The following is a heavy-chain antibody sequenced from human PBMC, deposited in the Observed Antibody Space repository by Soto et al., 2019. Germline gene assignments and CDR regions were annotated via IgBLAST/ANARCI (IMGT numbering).Heavy chain of an antibody. CDR1: GYSFTSYW. CDR3: ARLNEGGSSWSPKDYYYYYDMDV. D-gene: IGHD6-19*01. Sequence: PGESLKISCKGSGYSFTSYWIGWVRQMPGKGLEWMGIIYPGDSDTRYSPSFQGQVTISADKSISTAYVQWSSLKASDTAMYYCARLNEGGSSWSPKDYYYYYDMDVWGQGTTVTVSS. J-gene: IGHJ6*02. CDR2: IYPGDSDT. V-gene: IGHV5-51*01.